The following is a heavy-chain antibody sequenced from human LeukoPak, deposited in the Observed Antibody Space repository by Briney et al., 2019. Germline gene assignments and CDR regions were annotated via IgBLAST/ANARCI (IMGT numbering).Heavy chain of an antibody. D-gene: IGHD3-10*01. CDR2: ISGSGGST. J-gene: IGHJ5*02. CDR3: AKDNYGTGRFNWFDP. CDR1: GFTFSTYA. Sequence: GESLRLSCAASGFTFSTYAMSWVRQAPGKGLEWVSLISGSGGSTYYADSVKGRFTISRDNSKNTLYLQMNSLRAEGTAVYYCAKDNYGTGRFNWFDPWGQGTLVTVSS. V-gene: IGHV3-23*01.